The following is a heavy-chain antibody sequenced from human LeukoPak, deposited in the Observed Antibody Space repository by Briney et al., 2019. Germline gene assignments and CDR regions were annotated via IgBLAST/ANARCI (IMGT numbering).Heavy chain of an antibody. V-gene: IGHV1-24*01. Sequence: ASVKVSCKVSGYTLPELSMHWVRQPPRKGRAWMGGFDPEDGGGICAQMFQGRVTTTQDTSTDTAYKELSSLRSEDTAVYYCATGPFGYDSIGYYHYYMDVWGKGTTVTVSS. CDR1: GYTLPELS. D-gene: IGHD3-22*01. CDR3: ATGPFGYDSIGYYHYYMDV. J-gene: IGHJ6*03. CDR2: FDPEDGGG.